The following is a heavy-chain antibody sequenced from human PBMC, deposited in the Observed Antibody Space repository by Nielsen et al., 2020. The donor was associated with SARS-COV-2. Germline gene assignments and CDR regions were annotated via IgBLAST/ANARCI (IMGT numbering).Heavy chain of an antibody. CDR1: GFTVSNSA. CDR3: AKTTTYGTTWYGAIDS. J-gene: IGHJ4*02. V-gene: IGHV3-23*01. CDR2: IRASGGST. Sequence: ETLSLTCAASGFTVSNSAMTWVRQAPGKGLEWVSAIRASGGSTFYADSVKGRFTISRDNSKNTLYLHMSSLRAEDTAVFYCAKTTTYGTTWYGAIDSWGQGTLVIVSS. D-gene: IGHD3-10*01.